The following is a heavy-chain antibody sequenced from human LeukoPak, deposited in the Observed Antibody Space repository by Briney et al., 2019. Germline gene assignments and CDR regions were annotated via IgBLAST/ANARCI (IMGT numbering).Heavy chain of an antibody. CDR3: ARDGVAARPGYYYYYMDV. Sequence: SQTLSLTCTVSGGSISSYYRSWIRHPPGKGLECIGRIYTSGSTNYNPALKSRVTISVDKSKNQFSLKLSSVTAADTAVYYCARDGVAARPGYYYYYMDVWGKGTTVTVSS. J-gene: IGHJ6*03. D-gene: IGHD6-6*01. CDR2: IYTSGST. CDR1: GGSISSYY. V-gene: IGHV4-4*07.